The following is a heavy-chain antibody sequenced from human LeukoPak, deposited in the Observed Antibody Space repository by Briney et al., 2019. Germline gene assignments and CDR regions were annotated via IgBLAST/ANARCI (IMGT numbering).Heavy chain of an antibody. CDR3: ARDREYSWVGTEFYFDY. CDR1: GYTFSSYG. Sequence: ASVKVSCKASGYTFSSYGISWVRQAPGQGLEWMGWISAYNGDTNYAQKLQGRVSMTTDTSTSTAYMELRSLRFDDTAVYYCARDREYSWVGTEFYFDYWGQGTQVTVSS. J-gene: IGHJ4*02. D-gene: IGHD6-6*01. CDR2: ISAYNGDT. V-gene: IGHV1-18*01.